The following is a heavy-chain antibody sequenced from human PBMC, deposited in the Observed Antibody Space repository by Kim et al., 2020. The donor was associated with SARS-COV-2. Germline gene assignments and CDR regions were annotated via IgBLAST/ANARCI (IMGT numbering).Heavy chain of an antibody. CDR2: INHSGST. CDR3: ARGGQLAGYYYYGMYV. D-gene: IGHD6-6*01. J-gene: IGHJ6*02. V-gene: IGHV4-34*01. Sequence: SETLSLTCAVYGGSFSGYYWSWIRQPPGKGLEWIGEINHSGSTNSNPSHKSRVTISVDTSKNQFSLTLSSVTAADTAVYYCARGGQLAGYYYYGMYVWGHGATVPGSS. CDR1: GGSFSGYY.